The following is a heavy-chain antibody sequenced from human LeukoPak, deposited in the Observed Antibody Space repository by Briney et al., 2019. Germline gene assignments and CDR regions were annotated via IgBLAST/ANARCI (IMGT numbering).Heavy chain of an antibody. Sequence: SETLSLTCTVSGGSVSSGSYYWSRIRQPPGKGLEWIGYIYYSGSTNYNPSLKSRVTISVDTSKNQFSLKLSSVTAADTAVYYCATSGSGSIGYFDYWGQGTLVTVSS. D-gene: IGHD3-10*01. CDR3: ATSGSGSIGYFDY. J-gene: IGHJ4*02. V-gene: IGHV4-61*01. CDR1: GGSVSSGSYY. CDR2: IYYSGST.